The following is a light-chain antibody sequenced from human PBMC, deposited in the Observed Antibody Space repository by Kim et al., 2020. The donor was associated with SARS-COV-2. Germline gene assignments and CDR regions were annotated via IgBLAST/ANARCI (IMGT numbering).Light chain of an antibody. Sequence: SSELTQDPAVSVALGQTVRITCQGDSLRSYYATWYQKKPGQAPILVIYGKNNRPSGIPDRFSGSSSGNTASLTITGTQAGDEADYYCNSRDSNDTVVFGG. CDR2: GKN. J-gene: IGLJ2*01. CDR1: SLRSYY. CDR3: NSRDSNDTVV. V-gene: IGLV3-19*01.